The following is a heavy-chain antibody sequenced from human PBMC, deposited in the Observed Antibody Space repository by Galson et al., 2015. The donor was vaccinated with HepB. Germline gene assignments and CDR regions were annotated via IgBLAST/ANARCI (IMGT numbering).Heavy chain of an antibody. CDR3: ARPHYGDYTDWYFDL. D-gene: IGHD4-17*01. CDR1: GGTFSRYA. Sequence: SVKVSCKASGGTFSRYAISWVRQAPGQGLEWMGGIIPIFGTANYAQKFQGRVTITADESTSTAYMELSSLRSEDTAVYYCARPHYGDYTDWYFDLWGRGTLVTVSS. CDR2: IIPIFGTA. J-gene: IGHJ2*01. V-gene: IGHV1-69*13.